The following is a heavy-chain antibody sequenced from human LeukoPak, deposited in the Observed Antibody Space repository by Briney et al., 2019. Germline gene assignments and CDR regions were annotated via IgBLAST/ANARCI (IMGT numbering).Heavy chain of an antibody. J-gene: IGHJ6*02. D-gene: IGHD1-26*01. CDR3: ARDSGSYYYGMDV. Sequence: GGSLRLSCAASGFTFSSYSMNWVRQAPGKGLEWVSSISSSSSYIYYADSVKGRFTISRDNAKNSLYLQMNSLRAEGTAVYYCARDSGSYYYGMDVWGQGTTVTVSS. V-gene: IGHV3-21*01. CDR2: ISSSSSYI. CDR1: GFTFSSYS.